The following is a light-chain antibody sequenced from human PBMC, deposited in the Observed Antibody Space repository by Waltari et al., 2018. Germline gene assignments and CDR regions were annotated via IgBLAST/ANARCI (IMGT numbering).Light chain of an antibody. Sequence: DVVMTQSPLSLPVTLGKPASISCKSSQSLVHSDGKTYLKWFQQSPGQSPRRLIYKVSNRDSGVPDRFSGSWSGTDFTLKISRVEAEDVGVYYCMQGTHWPPWTFGQGTKVEIK. CDR2: KVS. V-gene: IGKV2-30*02. CDR3: MQGTHWPPWT. J-gene: IGKJ1*01. CDR1: QSLVHSDGKTY.